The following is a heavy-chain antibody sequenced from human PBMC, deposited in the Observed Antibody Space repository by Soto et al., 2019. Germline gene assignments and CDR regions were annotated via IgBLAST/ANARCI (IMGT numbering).Heavy chain of an antibody. V-gene: IGHV4-34*01. CDR1: GGSFSGYY. CDR3: AREGIRRIWDFDY. Sequence: SETLSLTCAVYGGSFSGYYWSWVRQSPGKGLEWIGEINHSGSTNYNPSLKSRVTISLDTSKNQFSLKLSSVTAADTAVYYCAREGIRRIWDFDYWGPGSLVTVSS. D-gene: IGHD3-16*01. CDR2: INHSGST. J-gene: IGHJ4*02.